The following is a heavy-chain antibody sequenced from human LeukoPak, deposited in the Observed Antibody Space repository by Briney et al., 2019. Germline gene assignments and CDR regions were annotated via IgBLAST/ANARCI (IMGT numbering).Heavy chain of an antibody. CDR1: SGSVTGSSYY. V-gene: IGHV4-39*07. CDR3: ARDPVAVMAYFDL. J-gene: IGHJ4*02. Sequence: SETLSLTCTVSSGSVTGSSYYWGWIRQPPGKGLEWIGCIYYSGSAYYNPSLESRVTLSVDTSKNQFSLKVTSVTAADTAVYYCARDPVAVMAYFDLWGQGTLVTISS. D-gene: IGHD6-19*01. CDR2: IYYSGSA.